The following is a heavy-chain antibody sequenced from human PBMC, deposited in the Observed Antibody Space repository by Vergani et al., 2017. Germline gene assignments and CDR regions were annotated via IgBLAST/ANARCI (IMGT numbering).Heavy chain of an antibody. V-gene: IGHV4-34*01. CDR3: ARGLSTTVTTYYYMDV. J-gene: IGHJ6*03. D-gene: IGHD4-17*01. Sequence: QVQLQQWGAGLLKPSETLSLTCAVYGGSFSGYYWSWIRPPPGKGLEWIGEINHSGSTNYNPSLKSRVTISVDTSKNQFSLKLSSVTAADTAVYYCARGLSTTVTTYYYMDVWGKGTTVTVSS. CDR1: GGSFSGYY. CDR2: INHSGST.